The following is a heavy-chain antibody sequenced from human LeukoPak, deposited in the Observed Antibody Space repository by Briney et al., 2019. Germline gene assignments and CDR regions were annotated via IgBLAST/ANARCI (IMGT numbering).Heavy chain of an antibody. D-gene: IGHD3-10*01. V-gene: IGHV3-21*01. CDR1: GFTFSSYS. CDR2: ISSSSSYI. J-gene: IGHJ5*02. Sequence: GGSLRLSCAASGFTFSSYSMNWVRQAPGKGLEWVSSISSSSSYIYYADSVKGRFTISRDNAENSLYLQMNSLRAEDAAVYYCARDRSMVRGVIPTFPFDPWGQGTLVTVSS. CDR3: ARDRSMVRGVIPTFPFDP.